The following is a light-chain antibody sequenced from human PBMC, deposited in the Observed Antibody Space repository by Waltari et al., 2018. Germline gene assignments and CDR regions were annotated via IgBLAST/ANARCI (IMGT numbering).Light chain of an antibody. CDR1: SSNIGAGSD. CDR3: QSDDSSLSGSV. V-gene: IGLV1-40*01. J-gene: IGLJ3*02. Sequence: QSVLSQPPSVSGAPGQRVTISCSGSSSNIGAGSDVRWYPHLPGTAPKLGIDGNSKRPTGVPDRFSGSKSGTSASLDITGLQAEDEADYYGQSDDSSLSGSVFGGGTKLTVL. CDR2: GNS.